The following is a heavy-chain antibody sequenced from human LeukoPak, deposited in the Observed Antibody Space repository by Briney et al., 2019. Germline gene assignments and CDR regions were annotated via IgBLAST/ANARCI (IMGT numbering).Heavy chain of an antibody. CDR2: ISSSSSTI. V-gene: IGHV3-48*04. CDR1: GFTFSSYS. CDR3: ARDFIAAAD. D-gene: IGHD6-13*01. J-gene: IGHJ1*01. Sequence: GGSLRLSCAASGFTFSSYSMNWVRQAPGKGLEWVSYISSSSSTIYCADSVKGRFTISRDNAKNSLYLQMNSLRAEDTAVYYCARDFIAAADWGQGTLVTVSS.